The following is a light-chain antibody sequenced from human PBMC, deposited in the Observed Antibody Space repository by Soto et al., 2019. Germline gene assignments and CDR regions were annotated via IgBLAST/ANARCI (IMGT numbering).Light chain of an antibody. CDR1: ESIRTW. V-gene: IGKV1-27*01. J-gene: IGKJ1*01. CDR2: AAS. CDR3: QKYNSAPRG. Sequence: DIQMIQYPSTLSASIGDRVTITCRASESIRTWLAWYQQKPGKVPKLLIYAASTLQSGVPSRFSGSGSGTDFTLTISSLQPEDVATYYCQKYNSAPRGFGQGTMVDIK.